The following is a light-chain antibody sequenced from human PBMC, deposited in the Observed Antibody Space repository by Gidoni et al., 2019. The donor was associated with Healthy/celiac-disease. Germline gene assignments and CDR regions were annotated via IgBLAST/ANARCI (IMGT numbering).Light chain of an antibody. J-gene: IGKJ4*01. V-gene: IGKV1-39*01. CDR1: QSINSY. CDR3: QQSYSTPRT. CDR2: AAS. Sequence: IHMTPSPSSLSASVGDRVTITCRASQSINSYLNWYQQKPGKAPKLLIYAASSLQSGVTSRFSGSGSGTDFTLTISSLQPEDSATYYCQQSYSTPRTVGGGTKVEIK.